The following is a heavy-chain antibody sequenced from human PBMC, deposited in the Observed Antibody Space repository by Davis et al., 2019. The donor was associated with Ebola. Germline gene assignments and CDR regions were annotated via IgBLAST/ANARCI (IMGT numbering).Heavy chain of an antibody. CDR1: GFTFTRYS. Sequence: GESLKISCAASGFTFTRYSMNWVRQAPGKGLEWVSYISSSSSTIYYADSVKGRFTISRDNAKNSLYLQMNSLRDEDTAVYFCARAGVNSYDSSGYYYDNWGQGTLVTVSS. D-gene: IGHD3-22*01. CDR3: ARAGVNSYDSSGYYYDN. V-gene: IGHV3-48*02. CDR2: ISSSSSTI. J-gene: IGHJ4*02.